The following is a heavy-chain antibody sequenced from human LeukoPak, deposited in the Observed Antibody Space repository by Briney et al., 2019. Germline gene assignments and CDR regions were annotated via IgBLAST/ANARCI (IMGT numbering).Heavy chain of an antibody. Sequence: KPSETLSLTCTVSGGSISSYYWSWIRQPPGKGLEWIGYFYYGGSTLYNRALESRATISVDKAKNQFSLRLTSVTAADTAVYYCAVMGSSYGNAFDIWGQGTVVSVSS. CDR3: AVMGSSYGNAFDI. D-gene: IGHD3-3*01. J-gene: IGHJ3*02. CDR1: GGSISSYY. CDR2: FYYGGST. V-gene: IGHV4-59*01.